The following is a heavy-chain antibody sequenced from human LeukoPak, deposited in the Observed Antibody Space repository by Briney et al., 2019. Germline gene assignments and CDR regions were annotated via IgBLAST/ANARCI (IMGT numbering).Heavy chain of an antibody. J-gene: IGHJ4*02. CDR2: IYYSGST. D-gene: IGHD3-22*01. CDR1: GGSISSYY. CDR3: ARAVGYYYISIGYFDY. Sequence: NSSETLSLTCTVSGGSISSYYWSWIRQPPGKGLEWIGYIYYSGSTNYNPSLKSRVTISVDTSKNQFSLKLSSVTAADTAVYYCARAVGYYYISIGYFDYWGQGTLVTVSS. V-gene: IGHV4-59*12.